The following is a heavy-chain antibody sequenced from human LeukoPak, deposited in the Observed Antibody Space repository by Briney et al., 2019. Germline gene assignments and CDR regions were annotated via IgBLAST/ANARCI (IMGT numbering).Heavy chain of an antibody. CDR1: GFTFSSYE. CDR2: ISSSGSTI. J-gene: IGHJ4*02. D-gene: IGHD3-9*01. V-gene: IGHV3-48*03. Sequence: PGGSLRLSWAASGFTFSSYEMNWVRQAPGKGLEWVSYISSSGSTIYYADSVKGRFTISRDNAKNSLYLQMNSLRAEDTAVYYCARDPQHYDILTGYYPPYFDYWGQGTLVTVSS. CDR3: ARDPQHYDILTGYYPPYFDY.